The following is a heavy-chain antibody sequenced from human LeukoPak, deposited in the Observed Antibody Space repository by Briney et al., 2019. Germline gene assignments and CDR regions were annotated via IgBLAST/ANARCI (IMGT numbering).Heavy chain of an antibody. CDR3: ARPQNSGASMSFLIDS. J-gene: IGHJ4*02. V-gene: IGHV3-30-3*01. Sequence: PGPSLRLSCAVSGFTFCSCGMHWVRQAPGKGLEWVAVISNDGSNQIYGDSVKGRFTISRDNSKNTLYLQMNSLRAEDTAVYYCARPQNSGASMSFLIDSWGQGTLVTVSS. CDR2: ISNDGSNQ. D-gene: IGHD4/OR15-4a*01. CDR1: GFTFCSCG.